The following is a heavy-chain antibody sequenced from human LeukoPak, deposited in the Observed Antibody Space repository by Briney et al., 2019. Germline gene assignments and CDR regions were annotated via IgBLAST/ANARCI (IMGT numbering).Heavy chain of an antibody. CDR3: ARVAGYSGYDFYYYYYMDV. CDR1: GDSVSSNSAA. Sequence: SQTLSLTCAISGDSVSSNSAAWNWIRQSPSRGLEWLGRTYYRSKWYNDYAVSVKSRITINPDTSKNQFSLKLSSVTAADTAVYYCARVAGYSGYDFYYYYYMDVWGKGTTVTVSS. J-gene: IGHJ6*03. CDR2: TYYRSKWYN. V-gene: IGHV6-1*01. D-gene: IGHD5-12*01.